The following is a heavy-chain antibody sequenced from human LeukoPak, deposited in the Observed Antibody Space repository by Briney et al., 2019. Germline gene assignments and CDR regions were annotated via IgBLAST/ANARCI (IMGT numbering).Heavy chain of an antibody. D-gene: IGHD3-10*01. CDR3: AMGAVRGVTWYYFDY. J-gene: IGHJ4*02. CDR2: INSDGSST. CDR1: GFTFSSYW. Sequence: GGSLRLSCAASGFTFSSYWMHWVRQAPGKGLVWVSRINSDGSSTSYADSVKGRFTISRDNAKNTLYLQMNSLRAEDTAVYYCAMGAVRGVTWYYFDYWGQGPLVTVSS. V-gene: IGHV3-74*01.